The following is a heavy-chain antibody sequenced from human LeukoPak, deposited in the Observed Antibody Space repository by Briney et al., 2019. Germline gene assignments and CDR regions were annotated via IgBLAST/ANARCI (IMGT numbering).Heavy chain of an antibody. D-gene: IGHD3-3*01. V-gene: IGHV3-11*01. Sequence: PGGSLRLSCVASGLTLRDYMSWIRQAPGKGLEWISCVSTGGSSIYYADSVKGRFTISRDNTRNSLYLQMDSLRAEDTAVYYCARAATTSITIFGIGAFDIWGQGTMVTVSS. CDR1: GLTLRDY. J-gene: IGHJ3*02. CDR3: ARAATTSITIFGIGAFDI. CDR2: VSTGGSSI.